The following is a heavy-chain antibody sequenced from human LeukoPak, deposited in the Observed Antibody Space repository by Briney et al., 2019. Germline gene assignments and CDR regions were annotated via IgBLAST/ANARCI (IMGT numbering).Heavy chain of an antibody. CDR1: GFTFSRSW. CDR2: IKQDGSEQ. Sequence: GGSLRLSCAASGFTFSRSWMSWVRQAPGKGLEWVANIKQDGSEQYYVDSVKGRFTISRDNAKNSVYLQMSSLRADDTAVYYCARVIAARPGDYFDYWGQGTLVTVSS. V-gene: IGHV3-7*01. J-gene: IGHJ4*02. D-gene: IGHD6-6*01. CDR3: ARVIAARPGDYFDY.